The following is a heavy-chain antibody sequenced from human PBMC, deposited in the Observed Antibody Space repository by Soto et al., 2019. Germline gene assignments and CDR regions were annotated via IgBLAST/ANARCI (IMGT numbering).Heavy chain of an antibody. CDR1: GYTFTSYG. D-gene: IGHD1-20*01. J-gene: IGHJ6*02. V-gene: IGHV1-18*01. CDR2: ISAYNGNT. CDR3: ARDITGSITTRGYYYGMDV. Sequence: ASVKVSCKASGYTFTSYGISWVRQAPGQGLEWMGWISAYNGNTNYAQKLQGRVTMTTDTSTSTAYMELRSLRSADTAVYYCARDITGSITTRGYYYGMDVWGQGTTVTVSS.